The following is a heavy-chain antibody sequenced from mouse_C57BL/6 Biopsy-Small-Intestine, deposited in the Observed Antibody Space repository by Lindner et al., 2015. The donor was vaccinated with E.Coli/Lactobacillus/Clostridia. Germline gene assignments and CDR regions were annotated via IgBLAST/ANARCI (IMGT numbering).Heavy chain of an antibody. CDR2: INPSSDYT. CDR3: SRESIFAWFTY. J-gene: IGHJ3*01. CDR1: GFNSKDYY. Sequence: VQLQESGAELVKPGASVKLSCTASGFNSKDYYMQWVKQRPGQGLEWIGCINPSSDYTKNNQKFKDKATLTADKSSSMANLQLSSLTSEDSAVYYCSRESIFAWFTYWGQGTLVTVSA. V-gene: IGHV1S26*01.